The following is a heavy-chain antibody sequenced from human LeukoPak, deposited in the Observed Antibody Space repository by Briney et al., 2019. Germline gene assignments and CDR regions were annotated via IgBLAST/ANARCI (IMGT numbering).Heavy chain of an antibody. CDR3: AGVNSSSWYFDL. V-gene: IGHV3-48*03. CDR2: ISSSGSSI. J-gene: IGHJ2*01. D-gene: IGHD2/OR15-2a*01. Sequence: GGSLRLSCAASGFTFSSYVMNWVRQAPGKGLEWVSYISSSGSSIYNADSVKGRFTISRDNAKNSLYLQMNSLRAEDTAVYYCAGVNSSSWYFDLWGRGTLVTVSS. CDR1: GFTFSSYV.